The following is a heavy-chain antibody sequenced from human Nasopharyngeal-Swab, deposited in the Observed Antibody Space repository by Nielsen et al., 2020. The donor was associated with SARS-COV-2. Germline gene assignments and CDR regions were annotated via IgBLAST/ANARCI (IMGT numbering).Heavy chain of an antibody. CDR3: AGGRYNPY. Sequence: SLKISCAASGFSFSDYYMSWIRQAPGKGLEWVSYINSVSSSTDYADSVKGRFTISRATAKNSLYLQMNSLSAEDTAVYVGAGGRYNPYWGQGTLVTVSS. V-gene: IGHV3-11*03. J-gene: IGHJ4*02. CDR1: GFSFSDYY. D-gene: IGHD3-9*01. CDR2: INSVSSST.